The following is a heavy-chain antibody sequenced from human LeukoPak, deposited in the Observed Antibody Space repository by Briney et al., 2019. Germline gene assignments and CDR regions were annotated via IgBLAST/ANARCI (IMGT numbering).Heavy chain of an antibody. CDR2: IYSGGST. CDR3: ARAKGMATIPGEFDY. D-gene: IGHD5-24*01. J-gene: IGHJ4*02. Sequence: GGSLRLSCAASGFTVSSNYMSWVRQAPGKGLEWVSVIYSGGSTYYADSVKGRFTISRDNSKNTLYLQMNSLRAEDTAVYYCARAKGMATIPGEFDYWGQGTLVTVSS. CDR1: GFTVSSNY. V-gene: IGHV3-66*01.